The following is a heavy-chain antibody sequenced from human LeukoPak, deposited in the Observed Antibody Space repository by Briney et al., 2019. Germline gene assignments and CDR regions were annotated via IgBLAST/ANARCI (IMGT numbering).Heavy chain of an antibody. CDR1: GFTFSSYA. Sequence: GGSLRLSCAASGFTFSSYAMSWVRQAPGKGLEWVSAISGSGGSTYYADSVKGRFTISRDNSKNTLYLQMNSLRAEDTAVYYCATGVESYDSSGLFDYWGQGTLVTVSS. CDR3: ATGVESYDSSGLFDY. CDR2: ISGSGGST. V-gene: IGHV3-23*01. J-gene: IGHJ4*02. D-gene: IGHD3-22*01.